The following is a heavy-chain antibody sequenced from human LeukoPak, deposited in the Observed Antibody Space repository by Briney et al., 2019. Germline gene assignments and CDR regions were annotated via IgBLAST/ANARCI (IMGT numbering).Heavy chain of an antibody. CDR3: ARGRGGYYGSGSYYDY. Sequence: PSETLSLTCAVYGGSFSGYYWSWIRQPPGKGLEWIGEINHSGSTNYNPSLKSRGTISVDTSKNQFSLKLSSVTAADTAVYYCARGRGGYYGSGSYYDYWGQGTLVTVSS. CDR1: GGSFSGYY. V-gene: IGHV4-34*01. J-gene: IGHJ4*02. D-gene: IGHD3-10*01. CDR2: INHSGST.